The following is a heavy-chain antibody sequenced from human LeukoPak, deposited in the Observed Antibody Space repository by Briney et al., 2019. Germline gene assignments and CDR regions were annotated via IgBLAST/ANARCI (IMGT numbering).Heavy chain of an antibody. J-gene: IGHJ4*02. CDR3: AKNYDSSGYYYFDY. V-gene: IGHV3-23*01. D-gene: IGHD3-22*01. Sequence: SRDNSKNTLYLQMNSLRAEDTAVYYCAKNYDSSGYYYFDYWGQGTLVTVSS.